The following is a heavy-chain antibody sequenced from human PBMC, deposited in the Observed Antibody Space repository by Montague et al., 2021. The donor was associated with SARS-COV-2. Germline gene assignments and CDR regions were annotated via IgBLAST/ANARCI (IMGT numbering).Heavy chain of an antibody. V-gene: IGHV3-33*06. J-gene: IGHJ4*02. CDR3: AKPFYDYIWGSYRQTGYFDY. D-gene: IGHD3-16*02. Sequence: SLRLSCAASGFTFSSYGMHWVRQAPGKGLEWVAVIWYDGSNKCYADSVKGRFTISRDNSKNTLYLQMNSLRAEDTAVHYCAKPFYDYIWGSYRQTGYFDYWGQGTLVTVSS. CDR2: IWYDGSNK. CDR1: GFTFSSYG.